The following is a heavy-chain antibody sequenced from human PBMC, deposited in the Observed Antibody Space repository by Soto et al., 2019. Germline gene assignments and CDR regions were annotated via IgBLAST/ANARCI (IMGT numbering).Heavy chain of an antibody. V-gene: IGHV3-23*01. J-gene: IGHJ4*02. CDR2: ISNSGGST. CDR1: AFPFSNYA. Sequence: PGGSLRLSCAASAFPFSNYAMTWVRQSPGKGLEWVSTISNSGGSTYYADSVKGRFTISRDNSKNTLYLQMNSLRAEDTAVYYCAKKSNGYPYYFAYWGQGALVTVSS. CDR3: AKKSNGYPYYFAY. D-gene: IGHD3-22*01.